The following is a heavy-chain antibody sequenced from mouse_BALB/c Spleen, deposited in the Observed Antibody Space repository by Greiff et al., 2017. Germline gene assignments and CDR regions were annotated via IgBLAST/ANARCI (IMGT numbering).Heavy chain of an antibody. CDR3: ASYDFYAMDD. D-gene: IGHD2-12*01. CDR1: GFNIKDTY. V-gene: IGHV14-3*02. Sequence: VQLQQSGAELVKPGASVKLSCTASGFNIKDTYMHWVKQRPEQGLEWIGRIDPANGNTKYAPKFQGKATITADTSSNTAYLQLSSLTSEDTAVYYCASYDFYAMDDGGQGTSVTVSS. CDR2: IDPANGNT. J-gene: IGHJ4*01.